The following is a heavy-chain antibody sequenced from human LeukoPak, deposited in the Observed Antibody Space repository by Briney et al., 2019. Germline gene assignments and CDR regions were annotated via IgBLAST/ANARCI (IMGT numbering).Heavy chain of an antibody. CDR2: ISDSGSAI. V-gene: IGHV3-11*04. Sequence: GGSLRLSCAASGFTFNDYYMSWFRQAPGKGLEWVSYISDSGSAISYADSVKGRFTISRDNAKNSLYLQMNSLRVEDTAVYYCARGPRYNWNSNYFPFDYWGQGTLVTVSS. J-gene: IGHJ4*02. D-gene: IGHD1-7*01. CDR1: GFTFNDYY. CDR3: ARGPRYNWNSNYFPFDY.